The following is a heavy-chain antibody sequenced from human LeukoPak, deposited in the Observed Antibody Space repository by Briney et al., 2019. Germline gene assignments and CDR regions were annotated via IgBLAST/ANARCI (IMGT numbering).Heavy chain of an antibody. CDR1: GYSISSGYY. CDR3: ARGAQSYCGGDCYFYYFDY. CDR2: IYHSGST. V-gene: IGHV4-38-2*02. D-gene: IGHD2-21*02. Sequence: PSETLSLTCTVSGYSISSGYYWGWIRQPPGKGLEWIGSIYHSGSTYYNPSLKSRVTISVDTSKNQFSLKLSSVTAADTAVYYCARGAQSYCGGDCYFYYFDYWGQGTLVTVSS. J-gene: IGHJ4*02.